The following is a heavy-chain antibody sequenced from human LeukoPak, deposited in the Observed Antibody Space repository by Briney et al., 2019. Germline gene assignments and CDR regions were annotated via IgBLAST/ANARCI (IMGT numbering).Heavy chain of an antibody. D-gene: IGHD4-17*01. V-gene: IGHV4-39*07. CDR3: ARAVTTNYYYGMDV. CDR2: MYYSGST. Sequence: SETLSLTCTVSGGSISWILQPPGKGLEWIGSMYYSGSTYYNPSLKSRVTISVDTSKNQFSLKLSSVTAADTAVYYCARAVTTNYYYGMDVWGQGTTVTVSS. J-gene: IGHJ6*02. CDR1: GGSIS.